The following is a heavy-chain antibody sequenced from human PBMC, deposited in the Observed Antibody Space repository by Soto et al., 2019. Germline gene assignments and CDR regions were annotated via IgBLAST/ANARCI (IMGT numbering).Heavy chain of an antibody. CDR1: GDSLSNYY. J-gene: IGHJ4*02. Sequence: SETLSLTCTVSGDSLSNYYWTWIRQPPGKGLEWIGYIDHSGSTNYNPSLKSRVTISVDTSKNQFSLKLSSVTAADTAVYYCARWLGYGPHFDYWGQGTLVTVSS. CDR2: IDHSGST. CDR3: ARWLGYGPHFDY. V-gene: IGHV4-59*08. D-gene: IGHD5-12*01.